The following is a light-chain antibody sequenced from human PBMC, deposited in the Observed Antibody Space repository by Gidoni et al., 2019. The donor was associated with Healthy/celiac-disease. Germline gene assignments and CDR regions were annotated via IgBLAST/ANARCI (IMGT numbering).Light chain of an antibody. CDR1: KLGDNY. Sequence: SYELTQPPSVSVSPGQTASITCSGDKLGDNYACWYQQKPGQSPVLVIYQDSKRPSGIPERFSGSNSGNTAPLTLSGTQAMDEADYYCQAWDSSTAVFGGGTKLTVL. V-gene: IGLV3-1*01. CDR3: QAWDSSTAV. J-gene: IGLJ2*01. CDR2: QDS.